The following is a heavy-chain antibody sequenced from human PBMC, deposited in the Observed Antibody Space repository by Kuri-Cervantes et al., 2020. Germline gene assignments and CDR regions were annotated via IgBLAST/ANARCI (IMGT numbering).Heavy chain of an antibody. CDR1: GGSLGSNY. CDR2: VYYYGDT. CDR3: ARGGWYGYYYSYFLDV. V-gene: IGHV4-59*01. D-gene: IGHD6-19*01. J-gene: IGHJ6*03. Sequence: SETLSLTCTVSGGSLGSNYWSWIRQPPGKGLEWIGYVYYYGDTKYNPSLKSRVTISVDTSKNQFSLKLSSVTAADTAVYYCARGGWYGYYYSYFLDVWGKGTTVTVSS.